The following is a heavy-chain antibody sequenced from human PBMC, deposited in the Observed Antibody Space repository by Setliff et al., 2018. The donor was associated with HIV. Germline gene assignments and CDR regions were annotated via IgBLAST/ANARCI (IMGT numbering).Heavy chain of an antibody. CDR3: ARENNFDY. J-gene: IGHJ4*02. Sequence: GGSLRLSCVSTGFTFTNYWIHWFRQVPGEWLVWVSYVNHDETRRNYADSVKGRFTISTDNAKNTVYLQMNSLRADDSAVYYCARENNFDYWGQGTLVTVSS. CDR2: VNHDETRR. V-gene: IGHV3-74*01. CDR1: GFTFTNYW.